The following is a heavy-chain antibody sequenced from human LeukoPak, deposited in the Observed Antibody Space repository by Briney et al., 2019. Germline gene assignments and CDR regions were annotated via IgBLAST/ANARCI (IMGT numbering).Heavy chain of an antibody. CDR2: IYHNGNT. V-gene: IGHV4-30-2*01. J-gene: IGHJ4*02. CDR1: GGSISSDGYF. Sequence: PSETLSLTCTVSGGSISSDGYFWSWIRQPPGKGLEWIGYIYHNGNTYYNPSLKSRVTISADRSKNQFSLKLSSVTAADTAVYYCASTHLSSGGSCLDYWGQGTLVTVSS. D-gene: IGHD2-15*01. CDR3: ASTHLSSGGSCLDY.